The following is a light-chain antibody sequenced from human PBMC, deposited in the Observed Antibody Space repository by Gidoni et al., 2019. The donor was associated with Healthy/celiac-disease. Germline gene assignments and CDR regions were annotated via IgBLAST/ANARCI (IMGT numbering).Light chain of an antibody. Sequence: DLQMTQSPSTLSASVGDRVTVTCRASQSISNWLAWYQQKPGKAPKVLIYQASSLESGVPSRFSGSGSETEFTLTISSLQPDDVATYYCQQFDDQPPTFGGGTTVEIK. V-gene: IGKV1-5*03. J-gene: IGKJ4*01. CDR2: QAS. CDR3: QQFDDQPPT. CDR1: QSISNW.